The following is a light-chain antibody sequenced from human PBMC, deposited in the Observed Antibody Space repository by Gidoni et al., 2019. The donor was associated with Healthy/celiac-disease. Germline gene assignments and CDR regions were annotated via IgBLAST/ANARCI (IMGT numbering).Light chain of an antibody. Sequence: QSALTQPASVSGSPGQSITISCTGTSSDVGGYNYVSWYPQHPGNAPKLMIYDVSNRPSGVSTRFSGSKSGNTASLTISGLQAEDEADYYCSSYTSSSTYVFGTGTKVTVL. J-gene: IGLJ1*01. CDR2: DVS. CDR3: SSYTSSSTYV. V-gene: IGLV2-14*01. CDR1: SSDVGGYNY.